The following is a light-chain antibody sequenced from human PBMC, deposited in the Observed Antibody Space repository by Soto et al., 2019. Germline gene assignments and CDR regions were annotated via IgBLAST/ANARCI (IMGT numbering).Light chain of an antibody. V-gene: IGKV1-27*01. CDR2: AAS. CDR3: QKYNSAPCT. CDR1: QGITNS. Sequence: DIQMTQSPSSLSASIGDRVTITCRASQGITNSLAWYQQKPGKVPKVLIYAASTLQSEVPSRFSGSGSGTDFTLTISSLQHEDVATYYCQKYNSAPCTFGQGTKVEIK. J-gene: IGKJ1*01.